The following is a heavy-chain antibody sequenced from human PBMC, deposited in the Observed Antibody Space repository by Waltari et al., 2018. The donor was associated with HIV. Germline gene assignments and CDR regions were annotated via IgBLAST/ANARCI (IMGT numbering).Heavy chain of an antibody. J-gene: IGHJ5*02. CDR1: AFTLTSSS. Sequence: EVQLVESGGGTVKPGGSLRLPCRASAFTLTSSSLNGVRQAPGKGLEWISSISSSGTFTHYADSVKGRFTISRDNANKSVYLQMNSLRAEDTAVYYCARDSRDNSWSLNFFDPWGQGTLVTVSS. V-gene: IGHV3-21*01. CDR2: ISSSGTFT. CDR3: ARDSRDNSWSLNFFDP. D-gene: IGHD6-13*01.